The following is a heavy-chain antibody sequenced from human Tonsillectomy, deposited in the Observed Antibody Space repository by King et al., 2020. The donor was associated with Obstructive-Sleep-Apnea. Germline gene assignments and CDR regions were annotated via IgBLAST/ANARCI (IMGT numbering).Heavy chain of an antibody. V-gene: IGHV3-74*01. CDR3: ARRYSTIWAFDY. J-gene: IGHJ4*02. CDR1: GLTFINYW. Sequence: VQLVESGGGLVQPGGSLRISCVASGLTFINYWMHWVRLSPRKGPVWVSRINIDGGSTDYVGSVKGRFTISRDNAKNTLYLQMNSLRPEDTAVYFCARRYSTIWAFDYWGQGTLVTVSS. CDR2: INIDGGST. D-gene: IGHD6-13*01.